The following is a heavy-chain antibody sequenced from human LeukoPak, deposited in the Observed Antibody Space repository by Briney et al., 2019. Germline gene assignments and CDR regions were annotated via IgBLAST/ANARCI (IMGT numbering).Heavy chain of an antibody. D-gene: IGHD2-15*01. J-gene: IGHJ6*02. CDR3: ARLGYCSGGSCYSEYYYYGMDV. CDR1: GFTFNRFA. V-gene: IGHV3-30*04. Sequence: GGSLRLSCAASGFTFNRFAVYWVRQAPGKGLEWVAVISHDGNNRDYANSVKGRFTISRDNAKNSLYLQMNSLRAEDTAVCYCARLGYCSGGSCYSEYYYYGMDVWGQGTTVTVSS. CDR2: ISHDGNNR.